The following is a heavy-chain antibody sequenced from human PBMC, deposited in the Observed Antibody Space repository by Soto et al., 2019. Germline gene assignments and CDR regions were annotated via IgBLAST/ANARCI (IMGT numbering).Heavy chain of an antibody. J-gene: IGHJ6*02. V-gene: IGHV5-10-1*01. D-gene: IGHD7-27*01. CDR2: IDPSDSYT. CDR1: GYSFTNYW. Sequence: GESLKISCKGSGYSFTNYWISWVRQMPGKGLEWMGRIDPSDSYTNYSPSFQGHVTISADRSISTAYLQWSSLKASDTAMYYCARQERGKYYYYYGMDVWGQGTTVTVSS. CDR3: ARQERGKYYYYYGMDV.